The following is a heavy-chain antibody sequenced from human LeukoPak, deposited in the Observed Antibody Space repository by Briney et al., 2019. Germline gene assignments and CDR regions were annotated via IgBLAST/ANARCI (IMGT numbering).Heavy chain of an antibody. D-gene: IGHD4-17*01. J-gene: IGHJ4*02. CDR1: GFTFSSYA. V-gene: IGHV3-23*01. CDR3: ANLPTVTTLDY. CDR2: ISGSGGST. Sequence: VGSLRLSCAASGFTFSSYAMSWVRQAPGKGLEWVSAISGSGGSTYYADSVRGRFTISRDNSKNTLYLQMNSLRAEDTAVYYCANLPTVTTLDYWGQGTLVTVSS.